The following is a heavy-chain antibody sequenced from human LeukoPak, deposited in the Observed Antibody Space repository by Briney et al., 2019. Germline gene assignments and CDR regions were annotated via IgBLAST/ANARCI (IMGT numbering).Heavy chain of an antibody. CDR2: INHSGST. CDR3: ARGGEDTRIEAYSLAY. D-gene: IGHD3-22*01. Sequence: SETLSLTCAVYGGSFSGYYWSWSRHPPGKGLEWSGEINHSGSTNYNPSLKSRVTISVDTSKNQFSLKLSSVAAADTAVYYCARGGEDTRIEAYSLAYWGQGTLVTVSS. V-gene: IGHV4-34*01. J-gene: IGHJ4*02. CDR1: GGSFSGYY.